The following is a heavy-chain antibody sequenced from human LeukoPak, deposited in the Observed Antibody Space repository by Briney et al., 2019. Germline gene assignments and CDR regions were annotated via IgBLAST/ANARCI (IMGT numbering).Heavy chain of an antibody. V-gene: IGHV3-43D*03. CDR1: GFTFDDYA. D-gene: IGHD2-2*01. J-gene: IGHJ6*03. Sequence: GGSLRLSCAASGFTFDDYAMHWVRQAPGKGLEWVSLISWDGGSTYYADSVKGRLTISRDNSKNSLYLQMNSLRAEDTALYYCAKDIGGYCSSTSCYYMDVWGKGTTVTVSS. CDR3: AKDIGGYCSSTSCYYMDV. CDR2: ISWDGGST.